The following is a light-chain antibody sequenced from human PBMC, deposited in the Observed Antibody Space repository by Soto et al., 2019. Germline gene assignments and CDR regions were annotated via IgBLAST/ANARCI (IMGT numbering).Light chain of an antibody. CDR1: QRVSSY. CDR2: DAS. V-gene: IGKV3-11*01. Sequence: EIVLTQSPATLSLSPGERATLSCRASQRVSSYLAWYQQKPGQAPRLLIYDASNRATGIPARFSGSGSGTDFTLTISSLEPEDFAVYYCQQRSNWPLFGGGTKVEIQ. CDR3: QQRSNWPL. J-gene: IGKJ4*01.